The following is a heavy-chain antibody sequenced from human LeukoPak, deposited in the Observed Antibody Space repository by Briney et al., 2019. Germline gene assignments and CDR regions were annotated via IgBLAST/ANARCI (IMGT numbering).Heavy chain of an antibody. Sequence: GGSLRLSCAASGFTFSSYAMHWVRQAPGKGLKWVAVISYDGSNKYYADSVKGRFTISRDNSKNTLYLQMNSLRAEDTAVYYCAGAVHYDISFYGMDVWGQGTTVTVSS. D-gene: IGHD3-9*01. V-gene: IGHV3-30-3*01. CDR3: AGAVHYDISFYGMDV. CDR2: ISYDGSNK. J-gene: IGHJ6*02. CDR1: GFTFSSYA.